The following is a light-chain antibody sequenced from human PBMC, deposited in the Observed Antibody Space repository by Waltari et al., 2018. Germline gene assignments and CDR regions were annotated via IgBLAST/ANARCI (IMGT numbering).Light chain of an antibody. CDR2: AAS. CDR1: PSIGTY. Sequence: DIQMTQSPSSLSASVGDRVPITCRASPSIGTYLNRYQHKPGKAPELLIYAASTLQGGVPARFSGSGSETHFTLAISSLQREDFATYYCQQSYTTPRTFGQGTKVEIK. J-gene: IGKJ1*01. V-gene: IGKV1-39*01. CDR3: QQSYTTPRT.